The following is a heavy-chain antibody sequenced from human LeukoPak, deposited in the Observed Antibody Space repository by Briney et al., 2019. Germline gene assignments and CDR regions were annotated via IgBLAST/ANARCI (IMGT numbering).Heavy chain of an antibody. CDR1: GFTFRNYA. D-gene: IGHD2-15*01. Sequence: PGGSLRLSCAASGFTFRNYAMSWVRQAPGKGLEWVSAISNNGGYTYYADSVQGRFTISRDNSKSTLCLQMNSLRAEDTAVYYCAKQLGYCSDGSCYFPYWGQGTPVTVSS. J-gene: IGHJ4*02. CDR2: ISNNGGYT. V-gene: IGHV3-23*01. CDR3: AKQLGYCSDGSCYFPY.